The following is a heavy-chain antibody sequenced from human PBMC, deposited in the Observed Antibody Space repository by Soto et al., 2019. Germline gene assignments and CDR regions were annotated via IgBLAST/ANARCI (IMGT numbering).Heavy chain of an antibody. CDR3: ARSGFGHKYYFDY. CDR1: GFSLSNARMG. CDR2: IFSNDEK. J-gene: IGHJ4*02. Sequence: QVTLKESGPVLVKPTETLTLTCTVSGFSLSNARMGVSWIRQPPGKALEWLAHIFSNDEKSYSTSLKSRLTISKDTSKSQVVLNITNKDPVDTATYYWARSGFGHKYYFDYWGQGTLVTVSS. D-gene: IGHD3-10*01. V-gene: IGHV2-26*01.